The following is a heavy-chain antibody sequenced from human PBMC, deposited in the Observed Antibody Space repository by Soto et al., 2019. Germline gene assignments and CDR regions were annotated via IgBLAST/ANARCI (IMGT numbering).Heavy chain of an antibody. D-gene: IGHD6-19*01. Sequence: GGSLRLSCAASGFTFSSYEMNWVRQAPGKGLEWVSYISSSGSTIYYADSVKGRFTISRDNAKNSLYLQMNSLRAEDTAVYYCARAYSSGWWGNYWGQGTLVTVS. CDR3: ARAYSSGWWGNY. CDR2: ISSSGSTI. CDR1: GFTFSSYE. V-gene: IGHV3-48*03. J-gene: IGHJ4*02.